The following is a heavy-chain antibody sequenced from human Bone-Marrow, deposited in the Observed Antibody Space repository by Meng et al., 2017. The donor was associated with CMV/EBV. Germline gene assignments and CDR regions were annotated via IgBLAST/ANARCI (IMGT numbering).Heavy chain of an antibody. J-gene: IGHJ4*02. CDR2: ISSSGSTI. Sequence: GESLKISCAASGFTFSDYYMSWIRQAPGKGLEWVSYISSSGSTIYYADSVKGRLTISRDKSINTVYLQMNSLRVEDTAVYFCVKGWVVPGAVGGHFDFWGQGTRVTGSS. CDR1: GFTFSDYY. CDR3: VKGWVVPGAVGGHFDF. V-gene: IGHV3-11*01. D-gene: IGHD2-2*01.